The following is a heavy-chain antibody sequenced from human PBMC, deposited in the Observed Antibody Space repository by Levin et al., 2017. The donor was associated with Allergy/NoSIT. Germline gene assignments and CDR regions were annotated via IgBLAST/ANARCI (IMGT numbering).Heavy chain of an antibody. CDR2: IYYSGST. V-gene: IGHV4-59*01. CDR1: GGSISNSY. Sequence: SQTLSLTCTVSGGSISNSYWSWIRRPPGKGLEWIGSIYYSGSTTYNPSLTSRVTVSVDTSKNQFSLRLSSVTAADTAVYYCARGRLGTNYWGQGTLVTVSS. D-gene: IGHD2-2*01. J-gene: IGHJ4*02. CDR3: ARGRLGTNY.